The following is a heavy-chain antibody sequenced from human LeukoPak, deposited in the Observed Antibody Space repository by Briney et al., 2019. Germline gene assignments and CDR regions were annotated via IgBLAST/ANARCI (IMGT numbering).Heavy chain of an antibody. V-gene: IGHV1-69*13. J-gene: IGHJ4*02. CDR3: AREYPNLHGVDY. Sequence: SVKVSCKASGGTFSSYAISWVRQAPGQGLEWMGGIIPIFGTANYAQKFQGRVSITADESTSTAYMELSSLRSEDTAVYYCAREYPNLHGVDYWGQGTLVTVSS. CDR2: IIPIFGTA. CDR1: GGTFSSYA. D-gene: IGHD1-14*01.